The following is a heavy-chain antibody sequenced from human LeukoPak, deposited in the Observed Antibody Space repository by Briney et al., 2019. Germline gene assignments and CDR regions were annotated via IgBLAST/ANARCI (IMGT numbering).Heavy chain of an antibody. J-gene: IGHJ4*02. D-gene: IGHD6-19*01. CDR1: GFTFSSYS. CDR2: ISSSSSYI. CDR3: ASDRQWLVRGENY. Sequence: GGSLRLSCAASGFTFSSYSMNWVRQAPGKGLEWVSSISSSSSYIYYADSVEGRFTISRDNAKNSLYLQMNSLRAEDTAVYYCASDRQWLVRGENYWGQGTLVTVSS. V-gene: IGHV3-21*01.